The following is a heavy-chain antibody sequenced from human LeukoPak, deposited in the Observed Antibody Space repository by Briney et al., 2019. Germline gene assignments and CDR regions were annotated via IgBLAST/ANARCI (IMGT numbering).Heavy chain of an antibody. D-gene: IGHD2/OR15-2a*01. Sequence: ASAKVSCKASGYTFTSYYMHWVRQAPGQGLEWMGIINLSGGSTSYAQKFQGRVTMTRDTSTSTVYMELSSLRSEDTAVYYCARDRIRAIDYWGQGTLVTVSS. CDR1: GYTFTSYY. CDR3: ARDRIRAIDY. CDR2: INLSGGST. V-gene: IGHV1-46*01. J-gene: IGHJ4*02.